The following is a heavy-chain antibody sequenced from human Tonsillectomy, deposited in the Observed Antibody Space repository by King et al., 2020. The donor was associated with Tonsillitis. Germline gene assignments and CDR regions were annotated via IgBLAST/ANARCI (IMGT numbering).Heavy chain of an antibody. J-gene: IGHJ6*02. D-gene: IGHD3-22*01. CDR3: ARFGDYYDSSGWDHYYYDGMDV. CDR1: GYTFTSYG. V-gene: IGHV1-18*01. Sequence: QLVQSGAEVKKPGASVKVSCKASGYTFTSYGISWVRQAPGQGLEWMGWISAYNGNTNYAQKLQGRVTMTTDTSTSTAYMELRSLRSDDTAVYYCARFGDYYDSSGWDHYYYDGMDVWGQGTTVTVSS. CDR2: ISAYNGNT.